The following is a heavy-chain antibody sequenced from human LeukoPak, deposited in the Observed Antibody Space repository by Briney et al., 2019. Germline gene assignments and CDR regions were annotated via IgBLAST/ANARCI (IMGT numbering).Heavy chain of an antibody. CDR2: VSYDGSNK. CDR3: ARDEQLAFQD. J-gene: IGHJ4*02. D-gene: IGHD6-13*01. Sequence: GGSLRLSCAASGSTFNTYAMYWVRQAPGKGLEWVAGVSYDGSNKYYADSVKGRFTISRDNSKNTLFLQMNSLRPEDTAVYYCARDEQLAFQDWGQGTLVSVSS. V-gene: IGHV3-30-3*01. CDR1: GSTFNTYA.